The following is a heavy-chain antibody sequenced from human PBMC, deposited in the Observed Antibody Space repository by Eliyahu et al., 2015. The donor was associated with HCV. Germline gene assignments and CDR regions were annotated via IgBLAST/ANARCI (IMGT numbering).Heavy chain of an antibody. D-gene: IGHD6-19*01. CDR3: TSPGAYSSGSHYYYYYGMDV. V-gene: IGHV3-15*01. CDR2: IKSETDGGTT. J-gene: IGHJ6*02. Sequence: EVQLVESGGGLVKPGGSLRLSCAASGFTXXXTWMTWVRXAPGKGLEWVGRIKSETDGGTTDYAAPVKGRFTISRDDSKNTLYLQMNSLKTEDTAVYFCTSPGAYSSGSHYYYYYGMDVWGQGTTVTVSS. CDR1: GFTXXXTW.